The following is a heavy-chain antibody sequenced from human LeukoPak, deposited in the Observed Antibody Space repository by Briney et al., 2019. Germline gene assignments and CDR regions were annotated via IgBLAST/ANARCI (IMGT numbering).Heavy chain of an antibody. D-gene: IGHD5-18*01. CDR2: INGDGRNI. CDR3: ARDRSGYSYLLDGMDV. CDR1: GFTFSSYW. V-gene: IGHV3-74*01. Sequence: PGGSLRLSCVASGFTFSSYWMHWVRQDARKGLVWVSRINGDGRNINYADSVRGRFTISRDNSKNTLYLQMNSLRAEDTAVYYCARDRSGYSYLLDGMDVWGQGTTVTVSS. J-gene: IGHJ6*02.